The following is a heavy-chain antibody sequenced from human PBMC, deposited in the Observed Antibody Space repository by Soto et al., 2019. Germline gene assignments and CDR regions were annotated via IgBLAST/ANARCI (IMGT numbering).Heavy chain of an antibody. J-gene: IGHJ4*02. CDR1: GFSLSTSGVG. CDR2: IYWDDDK. Sequence: QITLKESGPTLVKPTQTLTLTCTFAGFSLSTSGVGVGWIRQPPGKALEWLALIYWDDDKRYIPSLKSRRTITKDTSKNQVVITMTNMDPVDTATYDGAHYFYGVTDYWGQGTLVTVSS. CDR3: AHYFYGVTDY. D-gene: IGHD4-17*01. V-gene: IGHV2-5*02.